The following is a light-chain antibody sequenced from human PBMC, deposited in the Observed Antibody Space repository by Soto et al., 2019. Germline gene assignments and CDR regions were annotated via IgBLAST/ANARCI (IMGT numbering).Light chain of an antibody. CDR2: GNS. CDR3: QSYDSSLSV. V-gene: IGLV1-40*01. Sequence: QAVVTQPPSVSGAPGQRVTIFCTGSSSNIGAGYDVHWYQQLPGTAPKLLIYGNSNRPSGVPDRFSGSKSGTSASLAITGLQAEDEADYYCQSYDSSLSVFGTGTKVTVL. J-gene: IGLJ1*01. CDR1: SSNIGAGYD.